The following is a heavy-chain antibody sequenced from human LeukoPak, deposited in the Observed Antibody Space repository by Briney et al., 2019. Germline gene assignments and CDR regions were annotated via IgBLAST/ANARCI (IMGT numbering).Heavy chain of an antibody. V-gene: IGHV3-23*01. D-gene: IGHD3-22*01. CDR3: AKSLGVRDYYYDSSGYYYFDY. CDR1: GFTFRSYA. J-gene: IGHJ4*02. CDR2: ISGSGGST. Sequence: GGSLRLSCAASGFTFRSYAMSWVRQAPGKGLEWASAISGSGGSTYYADSVKGRFTISRDNSKNTLYLQMNSLRAEDTAVYYCAKSLGVRDYYYDSSGYYYFDYWGQGTLVTVSS.